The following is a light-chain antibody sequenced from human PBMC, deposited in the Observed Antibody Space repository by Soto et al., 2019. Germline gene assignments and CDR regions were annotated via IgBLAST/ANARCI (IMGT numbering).Light chain of an antibody. Sequence: QSALTQPPSVSGSPGQSVTISCTGTSSDVGGYKYVSWYQQLPGKAPKLMIYDVIKRPSGVPDRFSGSKSGNTASLTISGLQAEDEADYYCSSYAGNYTFVFGRGTKVTVL. CDR1: SSDVGGYKY. V-gene: IGLV2-11*01. CDR3: SSYAGNYTFV. CDR2: DVI. J-gene: IGLJ2*01.